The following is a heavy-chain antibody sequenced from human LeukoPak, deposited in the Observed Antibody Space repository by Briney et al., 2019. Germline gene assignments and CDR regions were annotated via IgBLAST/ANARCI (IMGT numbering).Heavy chain of an antibody. Sequence: GGSLRLSCAASGFTFSSYSMNWVRQAPGKGLEWVAVISYDGSNKYYADSVKGRFTISRDNSKNTLYLQMNSLRAEDTAVYYCAKDAPYCGGDCSFDYWGQGTLVTVSS. J-gene: IGHJ4*02. CDR3: AKDAPYCGGDCSFDY. CDR1: GFTFSSYS. D-gene: IGHD2-21*02. V-gene: IGHV3-30*18. CDR2: ISYDGSNK.